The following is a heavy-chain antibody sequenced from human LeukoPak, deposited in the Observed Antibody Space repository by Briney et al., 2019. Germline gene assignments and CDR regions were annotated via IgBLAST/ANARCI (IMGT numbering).Heavy chain of an antibody. V-gene: IGHV1-18*01. CDR3: ARGGYCSSTSCYSCDY. D-gene: IGHD2-2*01. Sequence: ASVKVSCKASGYTFTSYGIIWVRQAPGQELEWMGWISAYNGNTNYPQKLQGRVTMTTDTSTSTAYMELRSLRSDDTAVYYCARGGYCSSTSCYSCDYWGQGTLVTVSS. CDR2: ISAYNGNT. CDR1: GYTFTSYG. J-gene: IGHJ4*02.